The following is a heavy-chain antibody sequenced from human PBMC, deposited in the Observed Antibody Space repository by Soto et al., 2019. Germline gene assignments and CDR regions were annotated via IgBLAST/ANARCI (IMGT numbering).Heavy chain of an antibody. V-gene: IGHV4-39*01. D-gene: IGHD1-26*01. Sequence: QLQLQESGPGLVKPSETLSLTCTVSGGSISSNSYYWGWIRQPPGKGLEWIGTIYYSWTTYYNPSLKRRVTTSVDPSKNPFSLKLSSVTAADTAVYYCARRHLEWVLPEFDPWGQGTLVTVSS. CDR1: GGSISSNSYY. CDR2: IYYSWTT. CDR3: ARRHLEWVLPEFDP. J-gene: IGHJ5*02.